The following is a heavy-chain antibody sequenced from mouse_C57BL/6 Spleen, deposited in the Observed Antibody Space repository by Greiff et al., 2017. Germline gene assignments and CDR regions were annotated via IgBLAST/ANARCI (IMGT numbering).Heavy chain of an antibody. Sequence: QVQLQQPGAELVKPGASVKLSCKASGYTFTSYWMQWVKQRPGQGLEWIGEIDPSDSYTNYNQKFKGKATLTVDTSSSTAYMQLSSLTSEDSAVYYCASKHGNVFDYWGQGTTLTVSS. J-gene: IGHJ2*01. CDR3: ASKHGNVFDY. CDR2: IDPSDSYT. D-gene: IGHD2-1*01. V-gene: IGHV1-50*01. CDR1: GYTFTSYW.